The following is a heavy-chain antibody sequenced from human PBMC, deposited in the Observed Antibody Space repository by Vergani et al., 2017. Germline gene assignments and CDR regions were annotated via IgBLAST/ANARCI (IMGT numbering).Heavy chain of an antibody. CDR3: ARDKDSGSYLYYFDY. V-gene: IGHV1-69*04. J-gene: IGHJ4*02. CDR1: GGTFSSYT. D-gene: IGHD3-10*01. Sequence: QVQLVHSGAEVKKPGSSVKVSCKASGGTFSSYTISWVRQAPGQWLEWMGRIIPILGIANYAQKFQGRVTITADKSTSTAYMELSSLRSEDTAVYYCARDKDSGSYLYYFDYWGQGTLVTVSS. CDR2: IIPILGIA.